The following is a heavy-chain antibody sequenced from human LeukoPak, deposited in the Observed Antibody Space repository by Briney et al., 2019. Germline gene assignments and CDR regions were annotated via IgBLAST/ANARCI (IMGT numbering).Heavy chain of an antibody. CDR1: GFTFNTYN. V-gene: IGHV3-21*01. CDR3: ARGSVDGDYLFS. CDR2: ISSSSSYI. J-gene: IGHJ5*02. Sequence: PGGSLRLSCAASGFTFNTYNMNWVRQAPGKGLEWVSSISSSSSYIYYADSVKGRFTISRDNAKNSLYLQMNSLRAEDTAVYYCARGSVDGDYLFSWGQGTLVTVSS. D-gene: IGHD4-17*01.